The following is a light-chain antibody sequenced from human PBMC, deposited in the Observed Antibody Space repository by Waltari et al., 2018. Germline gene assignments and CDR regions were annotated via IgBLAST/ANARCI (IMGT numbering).Light chain of an antibody. CDR1: QGVGRE. CDR2: GVS. Sequence: ETVMTQSPATLSVAPGERATVSCRASQGVGRELTWYQQKPGQAPRLLIYGVSTRATGVPARFSGSGSGAEFTLTISSLQSEDFEVYYCQQYDNWPLTFGGGTKVEIK. CDR3: QQYDNWPLT. J-gene: IGKJ4*01. V-gene: IGKV3D-15*01.